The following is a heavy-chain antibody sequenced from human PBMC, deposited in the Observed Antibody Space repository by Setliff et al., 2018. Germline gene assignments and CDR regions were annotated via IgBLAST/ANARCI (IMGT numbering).Heavy chain of an antibody. CDR2: IQKRGSTTT. Sequence: PSETLSLTCIVSGDSISGYFWSWIRQAPGKGLEWIGYIQKRGSTTTKYNPSLGSRISMSIDTSKNQFSLKLSSVTPADTAVYYCARGSEFYYGSGTIDSWGPGTLVTAPQ. V-gene: IGHV4-59*01. D-gene: IGHD3-10*01. CDR1: GDSISGYF. J-gene: IGHJ4*02. CDR3: ARGSEFYYGSGTIDS.